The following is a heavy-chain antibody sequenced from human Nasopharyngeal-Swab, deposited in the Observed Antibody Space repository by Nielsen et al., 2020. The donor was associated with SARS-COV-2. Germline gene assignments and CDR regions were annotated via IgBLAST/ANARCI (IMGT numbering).Heavy chain of an antibody. J-gene: IGHJ6*03. D-gene: IGHD3-9*01. Sequence: WIRQPPGKGLEWVAVIWYDGGNKFYADSVKGRFAISRDNSENTLYLQMNSLRAEDTAVYYCARFGLCDTLTGYYSHYYMDVWGKGTTVTVSS. CDR2: IWYDGGNK. V-gene: IGHV3-33*01. CDR3: ARFGLCDTLTGYYSHYYMDV.